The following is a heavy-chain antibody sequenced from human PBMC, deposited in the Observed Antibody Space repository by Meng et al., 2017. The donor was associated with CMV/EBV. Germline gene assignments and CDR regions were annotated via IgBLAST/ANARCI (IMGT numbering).Heavy chain of an antibody. V-gene: IGHV3-30*03. D-gene: IGHD3-3*01. CDR2: ISHDGNNK. CDR1: GFTFSSYG. Sequence: GGSLRLSCAASGFTFSSYGMHWVRQSPGKGLEWVAVISHDGNNKYYADSVKGRFTISRDNSKNTLYLQMNSLRAEATAVYYCARAPRTGLEWLLLSSRWFDPWGQGTLVTVSS. J-gene: IGHJ5*02. CDR3: ARAPRTGLEWLLLSSRWFDP.